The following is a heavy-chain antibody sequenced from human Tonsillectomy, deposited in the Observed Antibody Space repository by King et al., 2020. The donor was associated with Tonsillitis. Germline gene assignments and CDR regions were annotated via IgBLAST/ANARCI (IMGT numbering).Heavy chain of an antibody. D-gene: IGHD3-22*01. CDR1: GFTFSSST. CDR3: ASDNYYDSDAFDI. CDR2: IISSSSTI. Sequence: LVESGGGLVQPGGSLKLSCAASGFTFSSSTMNWVRQAPGKGLEWVSYIISSSSTIYYADSVKGRFTISRDNAKNSLYLQMNSLRDEDTAVYYCASDNYYDSDAFDIWGQGTMVTVSS. J-gene: IGHJ3*02. V-gene: IGHV3-48*02.